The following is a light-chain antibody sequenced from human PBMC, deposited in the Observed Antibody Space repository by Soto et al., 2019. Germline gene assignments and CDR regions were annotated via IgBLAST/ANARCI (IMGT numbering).Light chain of an antibody. CDR2: AAS. CDR3: QQSYSAPGT. CDR1: QSISTY. J-gene: IGKJ2*01. Sequence: IQMTQSPSSLSASVGDRVTITCRASQSISTYLNWYQQKPGKAPKLLTYAASSLQSGVPSRFSGSGSGTDFTLTITSLQPEDFATYYCQQSYSAPGTFGQGTKLEIK. V-gene: IGKV1-39*01.